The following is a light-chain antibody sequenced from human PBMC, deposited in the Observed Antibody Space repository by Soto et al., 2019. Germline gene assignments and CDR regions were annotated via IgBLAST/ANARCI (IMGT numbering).Light chain of an antibody. Sequence: AIHLTQSPSSLSASVGARVTLTCLATQGMNSALAWYQQRSGKPPKLLIFGATSLESGVPSRFSGSGSGTDITVTIDSLLPEDFATEYCQNFNNGPTVGGGTRVEI. V-gene: IGKV1D-13*01. CDR3: QNFNNGPT. CDR1: QGMNSA. J-gene: IGKJ4*01. CDR2: GAT.